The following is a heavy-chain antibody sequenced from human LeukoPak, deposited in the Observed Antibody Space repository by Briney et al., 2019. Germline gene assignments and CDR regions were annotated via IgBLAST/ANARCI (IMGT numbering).Heavy chain of an antibody. D-gene: IGHD3-10*01. CDR3: ARVSRSRGAGYYYYYMDV. CDR2: IYTSGST. CDR1: GGSISSYY. J-gene: IGHJ6*03. V-gene: IGHV4-4*07. Sequence: NASETLSLTCTVSGGSISSYYWSWIRQPPGKGLEWIGRIYTSGSTNYNPSLKSRVTMSVDTSKNQFSLKLSSVTAADTAVYYCARVSRSRGAGYYYYYMDVWGKGTTVTISS.